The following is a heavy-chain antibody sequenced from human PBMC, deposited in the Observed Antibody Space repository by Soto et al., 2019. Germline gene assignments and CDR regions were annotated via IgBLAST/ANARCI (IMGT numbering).Heavy chain of an antibody. J-gene: IGHJ4*02. Sequence: QVQLQESGPGLVKPSGTLSLTCAVSGGSISTDYWWSWVRQAPGKALEWIGEVHHSGTTNYIQSLKSRVTMSVDKSGNPVSLELTSVAAADTAVYYCARGVSFRWVYWGQGTLVTVSS. CDR2: VHHSGTT. CDR3: ARGVSFRWVY. CDR1: GGSISTDYW. V-gene: IGHV4-4*02. D-gene: IGHD2-8*01.